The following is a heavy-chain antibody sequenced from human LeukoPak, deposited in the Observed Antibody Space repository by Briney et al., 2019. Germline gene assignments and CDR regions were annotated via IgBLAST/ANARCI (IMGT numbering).Heavy chain of an antibody. CDR2: ISAYNGNT. J-gene: IGHJ6*03. Sequence: ASVKVSCKASGYTFTSYGISWVRQAPGQGLEWMGWISAYNGNTNYAQKLQGRVTMTTDTSTNTAYMELRSLRSDDTAVYYCARSTDYYYYMDVWGKGTTVTISS. CDR3: ARSTDYYYYMDV. D-gene: IGHD5/OR15-5a*01. CDR1: GYTFTSYG. V-gene: IGHV1-18*01.